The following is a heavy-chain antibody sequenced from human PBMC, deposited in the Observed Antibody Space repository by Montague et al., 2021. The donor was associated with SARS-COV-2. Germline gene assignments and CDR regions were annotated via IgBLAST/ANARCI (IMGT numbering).Heavy chain of an antibody. D-gene: IGHD3-10*01. CDR2: IYYSGST. J-gene: IGHJ4*02. Sequence: SETLSLTCIVSGGSVSSGSYYWSWIRQPPGKGLEWIGYIYYSGSTYYNPTLKSRVTIAVDTSKNQFSLKLRSMSAADTAVYYCARVGNYLGVYWGQGTLVTVSS. CDR3: ARVGNYLGVY. V-gene: IGHV4-61*01. CDR1: GGSVSSGSYY.